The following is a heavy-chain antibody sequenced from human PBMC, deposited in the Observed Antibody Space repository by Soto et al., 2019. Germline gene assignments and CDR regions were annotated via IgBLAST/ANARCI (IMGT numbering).Heavy chain of an antibody. J-gene: IGHJ4*02. CDR1: GFTVSSNY. V-gene: IGHV3-53*01. Sequence: GGSLRLSCAASGFTVSSNYMSWVRQAPGKGLEWVSVIYTGGSTYYADSVKGRFTISRDNSKNTLYLQMNSLRAEDTAVYYCARARQWPYYFDYWGQGTLVTVSS. CDR3: ARARQWPYYFDY. D-gene: IGHD2-8*01. CDR2: IYTGGST.